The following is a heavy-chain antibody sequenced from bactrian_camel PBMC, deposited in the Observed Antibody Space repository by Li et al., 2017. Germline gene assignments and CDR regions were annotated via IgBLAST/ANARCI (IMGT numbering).Heavy chain of an antibody. Sequence: QVQLVESGGGSVQAGGSLRLSCELSGYKFSSYCMAWFRQAPGKEREGVAVIDRDGRIAYAGSVKGRFTISKDKDNVKNTPYLEMSNLKADDTAMYYCTADTVKASLATIAQFAAYEGQGTQVTVS. D-gene: IGHD4*01. CDR1: GYKFSSYC. CDR2: IDRDGRIA. J-gene: IGHJ4*01. V-gene: IGHV3S6*01.